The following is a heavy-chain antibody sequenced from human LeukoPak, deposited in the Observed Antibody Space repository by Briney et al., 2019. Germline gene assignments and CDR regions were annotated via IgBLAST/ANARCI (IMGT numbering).Heavy chain of an antibody. Sequence: PSETLSLTCAVSGYSISSGYYWGWIRQPPGEGLEWIGSIYRSGSTYYNPSLKSRVTISVDTSKNQFSLKLSSVTAADTAVYYCARVGAMVRGALEAFDYWGQGTLVTVSS. V-gene: IGHV4-38-2*01. CDR1: GYSISSGYY. D-gene: IGHD3-10*01. CDR3: ARVGAMVRGALEAFDY. J-gene: IGHJ4*02. CDR2: IYRSGST.